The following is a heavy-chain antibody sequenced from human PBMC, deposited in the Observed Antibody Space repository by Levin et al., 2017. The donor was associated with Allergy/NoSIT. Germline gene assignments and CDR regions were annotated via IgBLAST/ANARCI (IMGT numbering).Heavy chain of an antibody. Sequence: GESLKISCKGSGYNFDTNWIGWVRQMPGKGLEWMGIIYPGDSDARYSPSFQGQVTISADKSISTAYLQWSSLKASDTAMYYCARHIWDISIVPAAIGGMDVWGQGTTVTVSS. CDR1: GYNFDTNW. J-gene: IGHJ6*02. CDR2: IYPGDSDA. CDR3: ARHIWDISIVPAAIGGMDV. D-gene: IGHD2-2*01. V-gene: IGHV5-51*01.